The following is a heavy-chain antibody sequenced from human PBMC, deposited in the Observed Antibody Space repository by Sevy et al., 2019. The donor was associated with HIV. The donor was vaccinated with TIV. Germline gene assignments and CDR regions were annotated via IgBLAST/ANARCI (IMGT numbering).Heavy chain of an antibody. CDR2: IKSITDVGTT. V-gene: IGHV3-15*01. Sequence: GGSLRLSCAASGFTFSNAWMSWVRQAPGKGLEWVGRIKSITDVGTTDYAAPVKGRFTISRDDSKTTLYLQMNSLKTEDTAVYYCTTTRDYGDYAGGMDVWGQGTTVTVSS. CDR3: TTTRDYGDYAGGMDV. CDR1: GFTFSNAW. D-gene: IGHD4-17*01. J-gene: IGHJ6*02.